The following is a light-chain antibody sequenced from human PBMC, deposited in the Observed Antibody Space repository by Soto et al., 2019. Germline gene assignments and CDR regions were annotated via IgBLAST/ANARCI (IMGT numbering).Light chain of an antibody. CDR1: QSVSSY. J-gene: IGKJ2*01. CDR3: QQRSNWPPPYT. V-gene: IGKV3-11*01. CDR2: DAS. Sequence: EIVLTQSPATLSLSPGERATLSCRASQSVSSYLAWYQQKPGQAPRLLIYDASNRATGIPARFSGSGSGTDFTLTIISLEPEDFAVYYCQQRSNWPPPYTFGQGTKLEIK.